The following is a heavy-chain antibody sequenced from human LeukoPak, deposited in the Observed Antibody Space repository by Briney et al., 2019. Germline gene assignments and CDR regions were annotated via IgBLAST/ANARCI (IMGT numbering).Heavy chain of an antibody. J-gene: IGHJ4*02. D-gene: IGHD5-18*01. Sequence: GASVKVSCKASGYTFTSYGISWVRQAPGQGLEWMGWISAYNGNTNYAQKFQGRVTMTRDTSISTAYMELSRLRSDDTAVYYCARVKKGYGPLPISRFDYWGQGTLVTVSS. CDR1: GYTFTSYG. CDR2: ISAYNGNT. CDR3: ARVKKGYGPLPISRFDY. V-gene: IGHV1-18*01.